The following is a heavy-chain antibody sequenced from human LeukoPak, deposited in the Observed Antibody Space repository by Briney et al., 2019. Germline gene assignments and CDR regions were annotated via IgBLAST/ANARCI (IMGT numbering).Heavy chain of an antibody. Sequence: SETLSLTCTVSGGSISSSSYYWGWIRQPPGKGLEWVGSIYYSGSTYYNPSLKSRVTISVDTSKNQFSLKLSSVTAADTAVYYCARLPIMAYYYMDVWGKGTTVTVSS. CDR3: ARLPIMAYYYMDV. V-gene: IGHV4-39*01. CDR2: IYYSGST. J-gene: IGHJ6*03. D-gene: IGHD3-16*01. CDR1: GGSISSSSYY.